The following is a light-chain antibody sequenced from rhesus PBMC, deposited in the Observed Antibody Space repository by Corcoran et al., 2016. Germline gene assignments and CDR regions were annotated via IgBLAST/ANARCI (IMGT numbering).Light chain of an antibody. CDR3: WSYAGSYTFM. CDR2: EVT. J-gene: IGLJ1*01. Sequence: QAALTQPRSVSGSPGQSVTLSCTGTSSNIGNYNFVSWYQQHPGTAPKLIIYEVTTRPSGVSDRFSGSKSGNTASLTISGLQAEDEADYHCWSYAGSYTFMFGSGTRLTVL. V-gene: IGLV2-32*01. CDR1: SSNIGNYNF.